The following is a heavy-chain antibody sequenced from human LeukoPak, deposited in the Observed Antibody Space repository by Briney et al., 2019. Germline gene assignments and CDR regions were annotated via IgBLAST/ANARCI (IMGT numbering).Heavy chain of an antibody. D-gene: IGHD1-26*01. V-gene: IGHV3-21*01. CDR3: TSKLGIVGGRRNDC. Sequence: GGSLRLSCAASGFTFNIYAMNWVRQAPGKGLEWVASISSSSDFMAYADSVRGRFAISRDNARNSLYLQMNSLRADDTGLYYCTSKLGIVGGRRNDCWGQGTLVTVSS. CDR1: GFTFNIYA. CDR2: ISSSSDFM. J-gene: IGHJ4*02.